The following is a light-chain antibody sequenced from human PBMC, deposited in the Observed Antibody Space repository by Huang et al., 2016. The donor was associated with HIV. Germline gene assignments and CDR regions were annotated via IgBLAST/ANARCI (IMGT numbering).Light chain of an antibody. CDR2: KAS. Sequence: DIQMTQSPSTLSASVGDSVTITCRARQSISNYLAWYQQKPGKAPKLLIYKASTLESGVPSRFSGSGSGTEFTLTISSLQPDDFATYYCQQYNSYRTFGQGIKVEIK. V-gene: IGKV1-5*03. CDR1: QSISNY. J-gene: IGKJ1*01. CDR3: QQYNSYRT.